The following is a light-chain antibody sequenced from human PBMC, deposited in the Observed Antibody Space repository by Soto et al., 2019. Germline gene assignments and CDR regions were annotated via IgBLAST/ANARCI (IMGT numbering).Light chain of an antibody. Sequence: EIVLTQSPGTLSLSPGERATLSCRASQSVSSSYLAWYQQKPGQAPRLLIYGASSRATGSPDRFSGSGSATDFTLTISSLEPEDFAVYYCQQYGSSAGTFGHGTKLEIK. J-gene: IGKJ2*01. V-gene: IGKV3-20*01. CDR3: QQYGSSAGT. CDR2: GAS. CDR1: QSVSSSY.